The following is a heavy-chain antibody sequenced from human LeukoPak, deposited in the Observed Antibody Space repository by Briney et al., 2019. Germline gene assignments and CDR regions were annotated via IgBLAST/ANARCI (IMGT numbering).Heavy chain of an antibody. Sequence: SETLSLTCTVSGGSISSYYWSWIRQPAGKGLECIGRIYTSGSTNYNPSLKSRVTMSVDTSKNQFSLKLSSVTAADTAVYYCARSPLYSSGWYVNWFDPWGQGTLVTVSS. CDR3: ARSPLYSSGWYVNWFDP. CDR2: IYTSGST. J-gene: IGHJ5*02. CDR1: GGSISSYY. D-gene: IGHD6-19*01. V-gene: IGHV4-4*07.